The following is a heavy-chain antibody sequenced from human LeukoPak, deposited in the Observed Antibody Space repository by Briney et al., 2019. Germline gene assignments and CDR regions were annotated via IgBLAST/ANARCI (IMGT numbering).Heavy chain of an antibody. D-gene: IGHD3-16*01. Sequence: GASVKVSCKASGYTFTSYGISWVRQAPGQGLEWMGWISAYNGNTNYAQKLQGRVTMTTDTSTSTAYMELRSLRSDDTAVYYCARESLGGLEKSSRAFDIWGQGTMVTVSS. CDR3: ARESLGGLEKSSRAFDI. V-gene: IGHV1-18*01. CDR1: GYTFTSYG. CDR2: ISAYNGNT. J-gene: IGHJ3*02.